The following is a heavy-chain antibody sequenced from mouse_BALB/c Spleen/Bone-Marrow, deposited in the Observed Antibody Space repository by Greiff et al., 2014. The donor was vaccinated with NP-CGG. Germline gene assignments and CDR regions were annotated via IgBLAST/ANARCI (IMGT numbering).Heavy chain of an antibody. D-gene: IGHD2-3*01. J-gene: IGHJ3*01. CDR1: GYTFTGYW. V-gene: IGHV1-87*01. CDR2: IYPGDGDT. CDR3: ARFGYSFAY. Sequence: QVQLQQSGAELARPGASVKLSCKASGYTFTGYWVQWVKQRPGQGLEWIGTIYPGDGDTRYTQKFKGKATLTADKSSSTAYMQLSSLASEDSAVYYCARFGYSFAYWGQGTLVTVSA.